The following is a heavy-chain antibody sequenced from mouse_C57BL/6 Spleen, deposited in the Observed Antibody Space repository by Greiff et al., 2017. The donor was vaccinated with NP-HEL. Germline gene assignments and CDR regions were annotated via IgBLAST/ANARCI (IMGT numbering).Heavy chain of an antibody. CDR2: ISSGGSYT. CDR3: ARHGDYGFAY. Sequence: EVKLMESGGDLVKPGGSLKLSCAASGFTFSSYGMSWVRQTPDKRLEWVATISSGGSYTYYPDSVKGRFTISRDNAKNTLYLQMSSLKSEDTAMYYCARHGDYGFAYWGQGTLVTVSA. V-gene: IGHV5-6*01. D-gene: IGHD2-4*01. CDR1: GFTFSSYG. J-gene: IGHJ3*01.